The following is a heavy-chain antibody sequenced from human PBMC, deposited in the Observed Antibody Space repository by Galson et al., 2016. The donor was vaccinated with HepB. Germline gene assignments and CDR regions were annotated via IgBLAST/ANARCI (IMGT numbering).Heavy chain of an antibody. CDR2: ISWDGSIT. CDR3: AKASGGDYFFQY. V-gene: IGHV3-43D*03. D-gene: IGHD1-26*01. CDR1: GFMFEDYV. Sequence: SLRLSCAGSGFMFEDYVLHWVRQPPGKAPEWVSLISWDGSITFYADSVKGRFTISRDNSKNSLYLQMDSLRPEDAAFYYCAKASGGDYFFQYWGQGSRVTVSS. J-gene: IGHJ4*02.